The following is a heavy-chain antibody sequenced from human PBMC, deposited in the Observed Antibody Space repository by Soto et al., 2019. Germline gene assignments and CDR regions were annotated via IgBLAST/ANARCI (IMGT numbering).Heavy chain of an antibody. CDR1: GGTFSSYA. CDR3: ARSRRSEWALLGSYYYGMDV. V-gene: IGHV1-69*01. CDR2: IIPIFGTA. J-gene: IGHJ6*02. Sequence: QVQLVQSGAEVKKPGSSVKVSCKASGGTFSSYAISWVRQAPGQGLEWMGGIIPIFGTANYAQKFKGRVTITADDSRSTAYMELSSLRSEDTAVYYCARSRRSEWALLGSYYYGMDVWGQGTTVTVSS. D-gene: IGHD1-26*01.